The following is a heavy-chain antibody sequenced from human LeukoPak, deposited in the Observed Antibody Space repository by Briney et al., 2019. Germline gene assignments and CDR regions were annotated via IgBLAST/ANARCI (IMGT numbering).Heavy chain of an antibody. D-gene: IGHD3-10*01. CDR2: ISHDGRNK. Sequence: PGGSLRLSCAASGFTFSSYTIHWVRQAPGKGLEWVALISHDGRNKNYAESVKGRFTISRDNSKRTLYLEVNSLRPDDTAVYFCARGSHQDYFGSMTYLFDYWGQGTLVTVSS. CDR1: GFTFSSYT. CDR3: ARGSHQDYFGSMTYLFDY. J-gene: IGHJ4*02. V-gene: IGHV3-30*04.